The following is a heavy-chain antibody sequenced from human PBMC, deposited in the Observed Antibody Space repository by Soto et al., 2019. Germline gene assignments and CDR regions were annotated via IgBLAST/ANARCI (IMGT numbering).Heavy chain of an antibody. CDR3: ARRPIVGADGFDP. D-gene: IGHD1-26*01. V-gene: IGHV4-39*01. CDR2: LSYSGNT. Sequence: QLHLQESGPGLVRPSETLSLTCTVSGGSISSRGYYWGWIRQPPGKGLEWIGDLSYSGNTYYNPSLKSRVTISVDTSKTQFSLKLSFVTAADTAVYYCARRPIVGADGFDPWGQGTLVTVSS. J-gene: IGHJ5*02. CDR1: GGSISSRGYY.